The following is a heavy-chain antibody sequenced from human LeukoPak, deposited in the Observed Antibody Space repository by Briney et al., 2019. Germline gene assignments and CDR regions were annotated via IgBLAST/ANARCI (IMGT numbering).Heavy chain of an antibody. V-gene: IGHV4-59*01. CDR2: IYYTGST. D-gene: IGHD1-26*01. CDR3: ATLYSGNYPLDY. J-gene: IGHJ4*02. Sequence: SETLSLTCTVSGGSISSYYWSWIRQPPGKGLEWLGYIYYTGSTNYNPSLKSRVTISVDTSKNQFSLKLSSVTAADTAVYYCATLYSGNYPLDYWGQGTLVTVSS. CDR1: GGSISSYY.